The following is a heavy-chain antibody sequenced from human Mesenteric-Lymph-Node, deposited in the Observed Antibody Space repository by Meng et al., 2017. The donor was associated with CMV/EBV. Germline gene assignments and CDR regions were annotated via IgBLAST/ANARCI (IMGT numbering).Heavy chain of an antibody. Sequence: GESLKISCAASGFIFSRYSMHWVRQAPGKGLEWLAIISPDGTNVQYADSVKGRFTISRDNSRNTLFLQMNSLRADDTAVYYCARDTARLPYYYDSSGYKDYWGQGTLVTVSS. CDR2: ISPDGTNV. CDR3: ARDTARLPYYYDSSGYKDY. CDR1: GFIFSRYS. J-gene: IGHJ4*02. D-gene: IGHD3-22*01. V-gene: IGHV3-30-3*01.